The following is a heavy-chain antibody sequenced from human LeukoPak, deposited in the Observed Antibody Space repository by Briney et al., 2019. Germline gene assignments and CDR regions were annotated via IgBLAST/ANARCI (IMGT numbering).Heavy chain of an antibody. Sequence: PGGSLRLPCVASGLPIADFAMHWVRQAPGKGLEWVSLISGDGVSTFYADSVKGRFSISRDNAKNSLYLQMNSLRAEDTAVYYCARARYTSGWETLDYWGQGTLVTVSS. CDR3: ARARYTSGWETLDY. D-gene: IGHD6-19*01. CDR2: ISGDGVST. CDR1: GLPIADFA. V-gene: IGHV3-43*02. J-gene: IGHJ4*02.